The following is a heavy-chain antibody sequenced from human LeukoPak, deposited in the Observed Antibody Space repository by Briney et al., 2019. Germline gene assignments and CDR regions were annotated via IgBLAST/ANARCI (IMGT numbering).Heavy chain of an antibody. CDR2: ISAYNGNT. CDR3: ARGELVDY. CDR1: GYTFTSYG. J-gene: IGHJ4*02. Sequence: ASVKVSCKASGYTFTSYGISWVRQAPGQGLEWMGWISAYNGNTNYAQKFQGRVTMTRNTSISTAYMELSSLRSEDTAVYYCARGELVDYWGQGTLVTVSS. D-gene: IGHD3-16*01. V-gene: IGHV1-18*01.